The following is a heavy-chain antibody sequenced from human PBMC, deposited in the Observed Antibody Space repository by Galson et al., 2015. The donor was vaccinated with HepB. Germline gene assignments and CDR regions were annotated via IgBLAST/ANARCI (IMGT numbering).Heavy chain of an antibody. J-gene: IGHJ3*01. CDR3: ARDSATTVVTHGAFDL. CDR2: IYSGGST. CDR1: GFTVSSNY. Sequence: SLRLSCAASGFTVSSNYMSWVRQSPGTGVEWVSVIYSGGSTYYADSVKGRFTISRDNSKNTLYLQMNSLRAEDTAVYYCARDSATTVVTHGAFDLWGQGTIVTVSS. V-gene: IGHV3-66*01. D-gene: IGHD4-23*01.